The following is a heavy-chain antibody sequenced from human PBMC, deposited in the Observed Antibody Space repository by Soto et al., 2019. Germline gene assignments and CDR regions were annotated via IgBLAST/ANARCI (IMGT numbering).Heavy chain of an antibody. Sequence: PGESLKISCTGSGYSLTSYWISWVRQMPGKGLEWRGRIDPSDSYTNYSPSFQGHVTISADKSISTAYLQWSSLKASDTAMYYCARDIVVVPAATRRYYGMDVWGQGTTVTVSS. CDR2: IDPSDSYT. V-gene: IGHV5-10-1*01. CDR1: GYSLTSYW. D-gene: IGHD2-2*01. J-gene: IGHJ6*02. CDR3: ARDIVVVPAATRRYYGMDV.